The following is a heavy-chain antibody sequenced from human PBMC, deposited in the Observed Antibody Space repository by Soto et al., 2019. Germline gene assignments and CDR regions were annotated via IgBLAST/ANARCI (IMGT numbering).Heavy chain of an antibody. Sequence: ASVKVSCKASGYTFTGYYIHWVRQAPGQGLEWMGEISPNSGGTKYAQKFQGRVTMTRDTSITTVYMDLSNLSPDDTAVYYCGKGRSGEVAVFYWGQGTLVTVSS. CDR3: GKGRSGEVAVFY. CDR1: GYTFTGYY. V-gene: IGHV1-2*02. CDR2: ISPNSGGT. J-gene: IGHJ4*02. D-gene: IGHD3-16*01.